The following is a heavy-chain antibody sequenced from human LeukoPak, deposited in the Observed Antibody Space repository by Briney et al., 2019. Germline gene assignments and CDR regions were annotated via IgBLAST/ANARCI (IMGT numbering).Heavy chain of an antibody. CDR3: ARRRSGYDSHYYYYMDV. V-gene: IGHV1-2*02. J-gene: IGHJ6*03. D-gene: IGHD5-12*01. Sequence: GASVKVSCKASGYTFTGYYMHWVRQAPGQGLEWMGWINPNSGGTNYAQKFQGRVTMTRDTSISTAYMELSRLRSDDTAVYYCARRRSGYDSHYYYYMDVWGKGTTVTISS. CDR2: INPNSGGT. CDR1: GYTFTGYY.